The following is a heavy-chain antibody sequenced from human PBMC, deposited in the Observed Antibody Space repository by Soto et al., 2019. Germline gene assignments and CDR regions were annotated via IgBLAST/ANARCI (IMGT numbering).Heavy chain of an antibody. Sequence: PGGSLRLSCAASGFTFSSYAMGWVRQAPGKGVEWVSAISGSGDSTYYADSVKGRFTISRDNSKNTLYLQMNSLGAEDTAVYYCARRGSGSYYDYWGQGTLVTV. CDR3: ARRGSGSYYDY. CDR2: ISGSGDST. D-gene: IGHD1-26*01. J-gene: IGHJ4*02. V-gene: IGHV3-23*01. CDR1: GFTFSSYA.